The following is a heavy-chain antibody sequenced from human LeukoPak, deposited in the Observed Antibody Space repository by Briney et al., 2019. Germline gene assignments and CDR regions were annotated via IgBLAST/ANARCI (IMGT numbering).Heavy chain of an antibody. D-gene: IGHD6-13*01. CDR3: TRQRSGSSWYRDYYYMDV. V-gene: IGHV3-73*01. J-gene: IGHJ6*03. CDR2: IRSKANSYAT. Sequence: GGSLRLSCAASGFTFSGSAMHWVRQASGKGLEWVGRIRSKANSYATAYAASVKGRFTISRDDSKNTAYLQMNSLKTEDTAVYYCTRQRSGSSWYRDYYYMDVWGKGTTVTISS. CDR1: GFTFSGSA.